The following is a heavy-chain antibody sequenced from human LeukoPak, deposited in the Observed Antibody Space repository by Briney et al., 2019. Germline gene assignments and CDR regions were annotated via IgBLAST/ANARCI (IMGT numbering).Heavy chain of an antibody. D-gene: IGHD2-2*01. CDR2: ISAYNGNT. CDR3: ARGRGCSSTSCDDSFDY. J-gene: IGHJ4*02. V-gene: IGHV1-18*01. Sequence: ASVKVSCKASGYTFTSYGISWVRQAPGQGLEWMGWISAYNGNTNYAQKLQGRVTMTTDTSTSTAYMELRSLRSDDTAVYYCARGRGCSSTSCDDSFDYWGQGTLVTVSS. CDR1: GYTFTSYG.